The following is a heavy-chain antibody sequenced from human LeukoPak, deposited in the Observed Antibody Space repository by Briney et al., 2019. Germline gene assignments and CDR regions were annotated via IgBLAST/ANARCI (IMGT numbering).Heavy chain of an antibody. V-gene: IGHV1-18*01. D-gene: IGHD3-22*01. CDR3: ARDLGVMIGSSGYLIQYFDY. Sequence: ASVKVSCKASGYTFTSYGISWVRQAPGQGLEWMGWISAYNGNTNYAQKLQGRVTMTTDTSTSTAYMELRSLRSDDTAVYYCARDLGVMIGSSGYLIQYFDYWGQGTLVTVSS. CDR2: ISAYNGNT. CDR1: GYTFTSYG. J-gene: IGHJ4*02.